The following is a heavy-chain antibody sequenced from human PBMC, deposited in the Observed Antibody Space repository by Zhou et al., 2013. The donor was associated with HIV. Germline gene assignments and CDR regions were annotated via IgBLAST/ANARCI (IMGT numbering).Heavy chain of an antibody. Sequence: QVQLVQSGAEVKKPGSSVKVSCKASGGTFSSYAISWVRQAPGQGLEWMGGIIPIFGTANYAQKFQGRVTITADESTSTAYMELSSLRSEDTAVYYCARDPGSDEIVTGYLPISIYYYYDLDVWGQGP. CDR2: IIPIFGTA. J-gene: IGHJ6*02. CDR1: GGTFSSYA. CDR3: ARDPGSDEIVTGYLPISIYYYYDLDV. D-gene: IGHD3-9*01. V-gene: IGHV1-69*12.